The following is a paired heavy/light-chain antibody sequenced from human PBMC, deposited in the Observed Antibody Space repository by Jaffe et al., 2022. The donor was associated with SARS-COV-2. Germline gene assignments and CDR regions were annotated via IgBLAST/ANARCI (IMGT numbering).Light chain of an antibody. Sequence: DIVMTQSPLSLPVTPGEPASISCRSSQSLLDSNGYNYLDWYLQKPGQSPQLLIYLGSNRASGVPDRFSGSGSGTDFTLKISRVEAEDVGVYYCMQALQTPRTFGQGTKVEIK. CDR1: QSLLDSNGYNY. CDR3: MQALQTPRT. J-gene: IGKJ1*01. CDR2: LGS. V-gene: IGKV2-28*01.
Heavy chain of an antibody. CDR2: IYYSGST. CDR1: GGSISSGGYY. J-gene: IGHJ6*02. D-gene: IGHD2-21*02. Sequence: QVQLQESGPGLVKPSQTLSLTCTVSGGSISSGGYYWSWIRQHPGKGLEWIGYIYYSGSTYYNPSLKSRLTISLDTSKNQLSLKLSSVTAADTAVYYCARDNRLNYYYGMDVWGQGTTVTVSS. CDR3: ARDNRLNYYYGMDV. V-gene: IGHV4-31*03.